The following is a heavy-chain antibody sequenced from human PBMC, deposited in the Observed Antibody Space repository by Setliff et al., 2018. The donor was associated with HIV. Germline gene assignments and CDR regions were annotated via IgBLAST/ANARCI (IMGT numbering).Heavy chain of an antibody. Sequence: GSLRLSCAASGFTFSYYGVHWVRQAPGKGLDWVASILFDGTYKYYAASVKGRFTISRDNSKNTLFLQMGSLRTEDTAVYFCARWCAAAGCYPAIYHFDSWGQGTLVTVSS. V-gene: IGHV3-30*02. CDR3: ARWCAAAGCYPAIYHFDS. CDR2: ILFDGTYK. J-gene: IGHJ4*02. D-gene: IGHD2-2*01. CDR1: GFTFSYYG.